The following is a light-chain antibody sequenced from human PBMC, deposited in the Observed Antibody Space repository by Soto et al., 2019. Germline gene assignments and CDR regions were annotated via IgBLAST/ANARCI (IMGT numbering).Light chain of an antibody. CDR1: QSISSW. V-gene: IGKV1-5*01. CDR3: QQYNSYLYN. J-gene: IGKJ2*01. Sequence: DIQMTQSPSTLSASVGDRVTITCRASQSISSWLAWYQQKPGKAPKLLIYDASSLESGGPSRFSGSGSGTEFTLTISRLKPDDLATYYCQQYNSYLYNFGQGTK. CDR2: DAS.